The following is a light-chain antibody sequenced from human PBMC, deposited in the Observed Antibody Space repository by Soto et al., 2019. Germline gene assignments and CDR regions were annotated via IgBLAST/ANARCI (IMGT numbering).Light chain of an antibody. V-gene: IGKV3-11*01. J-gene: IGKJ2*01. CDR3: QQRRNFYT. CDR1: QSVDSY. CDR2: DAS. Sequence: EIVLTQSPATLSSSPGEIATLSCRASQSVDSYLGWYQQKPGQPPRLLIYDASNRAAGIPARFSGSGSGTDFTLTISSLEPEDFAVYYCQQRRNFYTFGQGTKLEIK.